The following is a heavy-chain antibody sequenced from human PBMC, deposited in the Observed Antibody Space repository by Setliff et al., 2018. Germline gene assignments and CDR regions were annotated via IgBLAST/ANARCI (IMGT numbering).Heavy chain of an antibody. CDR3: TSTTLDF. V-gene: IGHV3-15*05. D-gene: IGHD1-1*01. CDR1: GGSFSGYYW. Sequence: ETLSLTCAVYGGSFSGYYWMSWVRRGPGKGLEWVGRIKNKNEGETRDYAAPVKGRFTVSRDDSKNTLYLHMNSLRSEDTAMYYCTSTTLDFWGPGTLVTVSS. CDR2: IKNKNEGETR. J-gene: IGHJ4*02.